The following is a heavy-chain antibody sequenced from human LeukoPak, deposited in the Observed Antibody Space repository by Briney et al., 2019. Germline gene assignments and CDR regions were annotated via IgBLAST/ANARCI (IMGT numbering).Heavy chain of an antibody. Sequence: SETLSLTCTVSGGSINNYYWSWIRQPPGKGLEWIGYIYYSGSTNYNPSLKSRVTISVDTSKNQFSLKLSSVTAADTAVYYCARNPVYSSSLGAFDIWGQGTMVTVSS. CDR1: GGSINNYY. V-gene: IGHV4-59*01. CDR3: ARNPVYSSSLGAFDI. D-gene: IGHD6-13*01. J-gene: IGHJ3*02. CDR2: IYYSGST.